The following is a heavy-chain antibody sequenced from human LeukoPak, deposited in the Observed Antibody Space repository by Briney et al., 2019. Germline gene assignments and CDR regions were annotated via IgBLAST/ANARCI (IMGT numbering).Heavy chain of an antibody. CDR2: IYHSGST. V-gene: IGHV4-38-2*02. D-gene: IGHD5-18*01. CDR3: ASNLVDTAMVRLDY. J-gene: IGHJ4*02. Sequence: PSETLSLTCTVSGYSISSGYYWGWIRQPPGKGLEWIGSIYHSGSTYYNPSLKSRVTISVDTSKNQFSLKLSSATAADTAVYYCASNLVDTAMVRLDYWGQGTLVTVSS. CDR1: GYSISSGYY.